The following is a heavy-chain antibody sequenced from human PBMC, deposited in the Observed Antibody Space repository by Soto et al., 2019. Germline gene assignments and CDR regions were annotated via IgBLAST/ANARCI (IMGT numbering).Heavy chain of an antibody. Sequence: GGSLRLSCAASGFTFSSYGTHWVRQAPGKGLEWVAVISYDGSNKYYADSVKGRFTISRDNSKNTLYLQMNSLRAEDTAVYYCAKDRAPSGHYYDSSGAFDYWGQGTLVTVSS. J-gene: IGHJ4*02. CDR2: ISYDGSNK. V-gene: IGHV3-30*18. D-gene: IGHD3-22*01. CDR1: GFTFSSYG. CDR3: AKDRAPSGHYYDSSGAFDY.